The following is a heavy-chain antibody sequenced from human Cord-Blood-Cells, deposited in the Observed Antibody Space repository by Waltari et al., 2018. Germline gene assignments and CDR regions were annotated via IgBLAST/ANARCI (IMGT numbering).Heavy chain of an antibody. Sequence: QITLKESGPTLVKPTQTLTLPCTFSGFSLSTSGVGVGWIRQPPGKAREWLALIYWDVDKRYNPSLKSRLTITKDTSKNQVVLTMTNMDPVDTATYYCAHSLEAVAGLDYYYYGMDVWGQGTTVTVSS. CDR3: AHSLEAVAGLDYYYYGMDV. CDR1: GFSLSTSGVG. D-gene: IGHD6-19*01. V-gene: IGHV2-5*02. J-gene: IGHJ6*02. CDR2: IYWDVDK.